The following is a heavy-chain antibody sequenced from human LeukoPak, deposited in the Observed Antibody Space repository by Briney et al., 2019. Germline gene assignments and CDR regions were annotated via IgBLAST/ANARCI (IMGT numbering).Heavy chain of an antibody. V-gene: IGHV1-45*02. CDR2: ITPFNGNT. J-gene: IGHJ3*02. CDR3: ATIVGHAFDI. D-gene: IGHD1-26*01. Sequence: AASVKVSCKASGYTFTYRYLHWVRQAPGQALEWMGWITPFNGNTNYAQKFQDRVTITRDRSMSTAYMELSSLRSEDTAMYYCATIVGHAFDIWGQGTMVIVSS. CDR1: GYTFTYRY.